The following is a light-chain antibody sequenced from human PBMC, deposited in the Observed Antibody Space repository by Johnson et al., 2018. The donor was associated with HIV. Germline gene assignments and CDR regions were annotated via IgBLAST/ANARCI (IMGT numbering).Light chain of an antibody. CDR3: GTWDTRLSAGHF. Sequence: QSVLTQPPSVSAAPGQKVTISCSGSSSNIGNNYVSWYQQLPGTAPKLLIYDNNKRPSGIPDRFSGSKSGTSATLGITGLQTGDEADYDCGTWDTRLSAGHFFGTGNKVTIL. J-gene: IGLJ1*01. V-gene: IGLV1-51*01. CDR1: SSNIGNNY. CDR2: DNN.